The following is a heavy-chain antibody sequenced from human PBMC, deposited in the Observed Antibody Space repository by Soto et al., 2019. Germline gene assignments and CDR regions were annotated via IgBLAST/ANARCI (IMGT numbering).Heavy chain of an antibody. V-gene: IGHV1-18*04. CDR1: GYTFTSYG. CDR3: ARDYYDFGSGYLTPNWFDP. CDR2: ISAYNGNT. Sequence: ASVKVSCKASGYTFTSYGISWVRQAPGQGLEWMGWISAYNGNTNYAQKLQGRVTMTTDTSTSTAYMELRSLRSGDTAVYYCARDYYDFGSGYLTPNWFDPWGQGTLVTVSS. J-gene: IGHJ5*02. D-gene: IGHD3-3*01.